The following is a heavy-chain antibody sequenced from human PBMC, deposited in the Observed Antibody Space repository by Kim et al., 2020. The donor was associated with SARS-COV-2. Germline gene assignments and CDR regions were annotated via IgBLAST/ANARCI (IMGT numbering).Heavy chain of an antibody. CDR3: ARDSNYGGTFDY. CDR1: GFTFSDYH. Sequence: GGSLRLSCAASGFTFSDYHMSWVRQAPGKGLEWVAYISAASIVIHHADSVKGRFIISRDNSKHSLYLQMNSLREEDTAIYYCARDSNYGGTFDYWGQGA. J-gene: IGHJ4*02. D-gene: IGHD4-17*01. CDR2: ISAASIVI. V-gene: IGHV3-11*06.